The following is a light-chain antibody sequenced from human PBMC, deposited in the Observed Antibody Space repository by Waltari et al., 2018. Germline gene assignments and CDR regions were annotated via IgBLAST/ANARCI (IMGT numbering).Light chain of an antibody. CDR3: CSYAGSYPWV. CDR1: SSDVGSYNY. V-gene: IGLV2-11*01. CDR2: DGS. J-gene: IGLJ3*02. Sequence: QSALTQPRSVSGSPGQSVTISCTGTSSDVGSYNYVSWYQQHPGKAPNLMVYDGSKRPSGVPDRFSGSKSGNTASLTISGLQAEDEADYYCCSYAGSYPWVFGGGTKLTVL.